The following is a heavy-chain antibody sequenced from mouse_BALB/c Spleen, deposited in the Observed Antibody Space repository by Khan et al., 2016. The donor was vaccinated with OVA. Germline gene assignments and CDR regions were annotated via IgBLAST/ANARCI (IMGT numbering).Heavy chain of an antibody. V-gene: IGHV1-15*01. CDR3: TRSDGYYGYFDG. D-gene: IGHD2-3*01. Sequence: VQLQQSGAELVRPGASVTLSCKASGYTFTDYEMHWVKQTPVHGLEWIGAIDPETGGTAYNQKFKGKATLTADKSSSTAYMELRSLTSEDSAVYYCTRSDGYYGYFDGWGAGTTVTVSS. CDR1: GYTFTDYE. J-gene: IGHJ1*01. CDR2: IDPETGGT.